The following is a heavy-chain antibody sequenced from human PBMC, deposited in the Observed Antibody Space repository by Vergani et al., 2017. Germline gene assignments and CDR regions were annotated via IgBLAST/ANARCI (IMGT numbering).Heavy chain of an antibody. Sequence: EVQLVESGGGLVQPGGSLRLSCAASGFTFSSYAMHWVRQAPGKGLEYVSAISSNGGSTYYADSVKGRFTISRDNSKNTLYLQMNSLRAEDTAVYYCAKGYSYGLAHNWFDPWGQGTLVTVSS. CDR2: ISSNGGST. CDR1: GFTFSSYA. CDR3: AKGYSYGLAHNWFDP. D-gene: IGHD5-18*01. V-gene: IGHV3-64D*06. J-gene: IGHJ5*02.